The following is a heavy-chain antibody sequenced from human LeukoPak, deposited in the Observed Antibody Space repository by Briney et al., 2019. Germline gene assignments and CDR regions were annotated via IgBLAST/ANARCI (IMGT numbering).Heavy chain of an antibody. CDR1: GGSISTTNSY. Sequence: SETLSLTCTVSGGSISTTNSYWGWIRQPPGKGLEWIGNIYYTGGTYYDPSLQSRVTISIDTSKNQFSLKLSSVTAADTAVYYCAGIKWLVYWGQGTLVTVSS. CDR3: AGIKWLVY. V-gene: IGHV4-39*07. J-gene: IGHJ4*02. D-gene: IGHD6-19*01. CDR2: IYYTGGT.